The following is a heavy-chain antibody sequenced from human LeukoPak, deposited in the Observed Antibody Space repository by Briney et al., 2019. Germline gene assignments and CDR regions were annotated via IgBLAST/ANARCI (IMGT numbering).Heavy chain of an antibody. D-gene: IGHD2-15*01. V-gene: IGHV4-34*01. CDR3: ARVGSDY. CDR2: VNHSGST. CDR1: GGSFSGYY. Sequence: SETLSLTCAVYGGSFSGYYWSWIRQPPGKGLEWIGEVNHSGSTNYNPSLKSRVTISVDTSKNQFSLKLSSVTAADTAVYYCARVGSDYWGQGTLVTVSS. J-gene: IGHJ4*02.